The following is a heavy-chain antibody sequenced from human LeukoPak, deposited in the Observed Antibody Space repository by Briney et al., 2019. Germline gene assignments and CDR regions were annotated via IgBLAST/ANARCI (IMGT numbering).Heavy chain of an antibody. D-gene: IGHD6-19*01. CDR3: AKCRSSPGTSSAWAAFDY. V-gene: IGHV3-23*01. J-gene: IGHJ4*02. CDR2: ISGSGTST. Sequence: GGSLRLSCAASGFIFSSYAMSWVRQAPGKGLEWASDISGSGTSTYYADAVKGRFSISRDNPKKTMYLQMNRLSGEDTAVYYCAKCRSSPGTSSAWAAFDYWGQGTLVTVSS. CDR1: GFIFSSYA.